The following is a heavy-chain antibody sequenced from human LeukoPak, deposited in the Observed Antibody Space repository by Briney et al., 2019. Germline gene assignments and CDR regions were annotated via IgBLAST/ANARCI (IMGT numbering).Heavy chain of an antibody. CDR1: GYSFTSYW. Sequence: PGESLKISCKGSGYSFTSYWIGWVRQMPGKGLEWLGIIYPGDSDTRYSPSFQGQVTISVDKSINTAYLQWSSLKASDTAMYYCGRSPYYYYYMDVWGKGTTVTVSS. CDR3: GRSPYYYYYMDV. J-gene: IGHJ6*03. V-gene: IGHV5-51*01. CDR2: IYPGDSDT.